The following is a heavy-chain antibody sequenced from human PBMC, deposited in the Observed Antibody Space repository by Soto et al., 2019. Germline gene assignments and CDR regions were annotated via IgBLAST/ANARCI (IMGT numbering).Heavy chain of an antibody. CDR2: IWYDGSNK. CDR1: GFTFSSYG. CDR3: ARDGYSGELSLYPYYYYMDV. J-gene: IGHJ6*03. V-gene: IGHV3-33*01. D-gene: IGHD3-16*02. Sequence: GESLKISCAASGFTFSSYGMHWVRQAPGKGLEWVAVIWYDGSNKYYADSAKGRFTISRDNSKNTLYLQMNSLRAEDTAVYYCARDGYSGELSLYPYYYYMDVWGKGTTVTVSS.